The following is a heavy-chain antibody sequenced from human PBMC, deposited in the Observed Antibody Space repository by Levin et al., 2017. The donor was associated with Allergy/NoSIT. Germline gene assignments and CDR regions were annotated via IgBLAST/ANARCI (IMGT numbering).Heavy chain of an antibody. CDR3: VRDDHYDGLASVYTGIDY. Sequence: PGGSLRLSCAASGFSFSDYWMNWVRQAPGKGLVWVSRVNSDGSSTSYTDSVKGRFTVSRDNAKSTLFLQMNSLSAEDTAFYYCVRDDHYDGLASVYTGIDYWGQGALVTVSS. CDR2: VNSDGSST. CDR1: GFSFSDYW. J-gene: IGHJ4*02. D-gene: IGHD3-10*01. V-gene: IGHV3-74*01.